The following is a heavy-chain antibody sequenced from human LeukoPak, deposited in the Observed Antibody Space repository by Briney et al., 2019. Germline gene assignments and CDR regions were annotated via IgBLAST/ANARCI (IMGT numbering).Heavy chain of an antibody. D-gene: IGHD2-2*01. CDR2: ISAYNGKT. J-gene: IGHJ4*02. V-gene: IGHV1-18*01. CDR3: VRDLGEYQPLLWIFFDY. Sequence: ASVKVSCKASGYTFTSFGISWVRQAPGQGLEWMGWISAYNGKTNYAQKLQGRVTMTTDTSTSTAYMELRSLRSDDTAVYYCVRDLGEYQPLLWIFFDYWGRGTLVTVSS. CDR1: GYTFTSFG.